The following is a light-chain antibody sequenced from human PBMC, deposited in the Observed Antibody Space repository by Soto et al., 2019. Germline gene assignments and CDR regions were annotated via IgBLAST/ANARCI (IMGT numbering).Light chain of an antibody. J-gene: IGKJ4*01. CDR1: QSLLHSNGYNY. CDR2: LGS. V-gene: IGKV2-28*01. Sequence: DTVMTQSPLSLSVTPGEPASISCRSSQSLLHSNGYNYLDWYLQKPGQSPQLLIYLGSFRAAGVPDRFSGSGLGTDFTLKISRVEAADVGVYYCMQALQTPSFGGGTKVEIK. CDR3: MQALQTPS.